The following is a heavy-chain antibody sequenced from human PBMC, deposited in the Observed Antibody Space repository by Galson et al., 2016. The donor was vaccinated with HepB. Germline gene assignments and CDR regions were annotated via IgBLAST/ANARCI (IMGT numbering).Heavy chain of an antibody. V-gene: IGHV3-30*03. J-gene: IGHJ6*02. CDR3: ARTSDHVYYGMDV. Sequence: SLRLSCAGSGFIFSTYAMSWVRQAPGKGLEWVAIILYDGSNKYYADSVKGRFTISRDNSKNTLYLQMNSLRAEDTAVYYCARTSDHVYYGMDVWGQGTTVTVSS. CDR1: GFIFSTYA. D-gene: IGHD1-14*01. CDR2: ILYDGSNK.